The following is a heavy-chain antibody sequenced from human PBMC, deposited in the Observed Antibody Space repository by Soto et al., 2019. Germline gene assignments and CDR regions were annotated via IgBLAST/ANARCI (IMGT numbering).Heavy chain of an antibody. V-gene: IGHV3-23*01. CDR3: AKDSPSGYDSRDCYCYYGMDV. CDR1: GFTFSSYA. Sequence: EVQLLESGGGLVQPGGSLRLSCAASGFTFSSYAMSWVRQAPGKGLEWVSAISGSGGSTYYADSVKGRFTIARDNSKNQMYLQMHGLRAEETAVYYCAKDSPSGYDSRDCYCYYGMDVWGQGTTVTVSS. D-gene: IGHD5-12*01. J-gene: IGHJ6*02. CDR2: ISGSGGST.